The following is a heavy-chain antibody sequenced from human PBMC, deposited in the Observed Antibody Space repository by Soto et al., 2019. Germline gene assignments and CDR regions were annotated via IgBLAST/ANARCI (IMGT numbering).Heavy chain of an antibody. CDR1: GGTFSSYA. J-gene: IGHJ6*02. CDR3: ARGRGYRGYDSYYYYGMDV. D-gene: IGHD5-12*01. CDR2: IIPIFGTA. Sequence: QVQLVQSGAEVKKPGSSVKVSCKASGGTFSSYAISWVRQAPGQGLEWMGWIIPIFGTANYAQKFQGRVTITADESTSTAYMELSSLRSEDTAVYYCARGRGYRGYDSYYYYGMDVWGQGTTVTVSS. V-gene: IGHV1-69*01.